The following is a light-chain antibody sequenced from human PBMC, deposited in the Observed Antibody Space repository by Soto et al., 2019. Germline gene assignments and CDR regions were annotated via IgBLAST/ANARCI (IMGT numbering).Light chain of an antibody. J-gene: IGLJ2*01. Sequence: QSALTQPASVSGSPGQSIAISFTGTSSDVGAYNYVSWYQHQPGKAPKLIIFDVSNRPSGVSTRFSGSKSGDTASLTISGLQAEDEADYYCSSYTTSTTQVFGGGTKVTVL. CDR1: SSDVGAYNY. CDR3: SSYTTSTTQV. CDR2: DVS. V-gene: IGLV2-14*03.